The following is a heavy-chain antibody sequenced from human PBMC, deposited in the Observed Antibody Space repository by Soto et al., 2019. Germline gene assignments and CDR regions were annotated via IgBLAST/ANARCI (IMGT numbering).Heavy chain of an antibody. Sequence: QVQLVESGGGVVQPGRSLRLSCAASGFTFSNSGMHWVRQAPGKGLEWVAVISFDGNTQCYADSVKGRFSISRDNSKNALYLDMNSLRADDAAVYYCTGQRASGHWGQGGLVTVSS. CDR3: TGQRASGH. CDR1: GFTFSNSG. D-gene: IGHD2-8*02. CDR2: ISFDGNTQ. V-gene: IGHV3-30*03. J-gene: IGHJ4*02.